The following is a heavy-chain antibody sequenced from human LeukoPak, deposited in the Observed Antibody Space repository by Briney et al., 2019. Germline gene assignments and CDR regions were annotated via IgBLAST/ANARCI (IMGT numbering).Heavy chain of an antibody. CDR1: GFTFSSYG. D-gene: IGHD6-6*01. Sequence: GRSLRLSCAASGFTFSSYGMHWVRQAPGKGLEWVALISYDGTNKYYGDSVKGRFTISRDKSKNTLFLQMNSLRAEDTAVYYCANAPSSMAAPAYWGQGTLVTVSS. CDR3: ANAPSSMAAPAY. CDR2: ISYDGTNK. V-gene: IGHV3-30*18. J-gene: IGHJ4*02.